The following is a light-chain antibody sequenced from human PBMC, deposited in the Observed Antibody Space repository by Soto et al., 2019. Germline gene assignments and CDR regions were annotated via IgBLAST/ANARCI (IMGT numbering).Light chain of an antibody. Sequence: DIQMTQSPSSLSASVGAGVTITCRASQNIIRHLNWYQHKPGRAPRLLIYAASTLQSGVPSRFTGSGSGTALTITITGLQPEDVSTYYGQHSYHMPIAFGQGTRLEIK. V-gene: IGKV1-39*01. J-gene: IGKJ5*01. CDR1: QNIIRH. CDR2: AAS. CDR3: QHSYHMPIA.